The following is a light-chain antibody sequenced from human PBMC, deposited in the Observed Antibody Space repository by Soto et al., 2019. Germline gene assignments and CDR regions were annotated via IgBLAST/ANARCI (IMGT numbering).Light chain of an antibody. J-gene: IGKJ1*01. Sequence: EIVMTQFPATLAVSPGERAALSCRASQSVSSNLAWYQQRPGQAPRLLIYGASTRAAGIPARFGGSGSGTEFTLTISSLPSEDFAVYYCQQYNDWWTFGQGTTVEIK. V-gene: IGKV3-15*01. CDR1: QSVSSN. CDR3: QQYNDWWT. CDR2: GAS.